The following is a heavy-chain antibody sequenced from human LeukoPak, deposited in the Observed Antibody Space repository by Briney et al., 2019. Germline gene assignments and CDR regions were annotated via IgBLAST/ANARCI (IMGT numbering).Heavy chain of an antibody. J-gene: IGHJ6*02. CDR1: GGSISSGGYY. V-gene: IGHV4-31*03. Sequence: PSETLSLTCTVSGGSISSGGYYWSWIRQHPGKGLEWSGYIYYSGSTYYNPSLKSRVTISVDTYKNQFSQKLSSVTAADTAVYYCGKGLGSSLGPWLFGLDVWGQGTTVTVSS. CDR2: IYYSGST. CDR3: GKGLGSSLGPWLFGLDV. D-gene: IGHD6-6*01.